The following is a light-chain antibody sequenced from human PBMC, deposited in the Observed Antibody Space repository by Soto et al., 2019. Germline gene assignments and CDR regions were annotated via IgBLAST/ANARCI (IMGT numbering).Light chain of an antibody. Sequence: DIRVTQSPPTLSASVGDRVTITCRASQTITTWMAWYQQKPGKAPKLLVYDAPNLQSGVATRFSGSGSGTEFTLLISGLQPEDSATYYCQQYTNTNNPWMFGQGTKVEI. J-gene: IGKJ1*01. CDR1: QTITTW. V-gene: IGKV1-5*01. CDR3: QQYTNTNNPWM. CDR2: DAP.